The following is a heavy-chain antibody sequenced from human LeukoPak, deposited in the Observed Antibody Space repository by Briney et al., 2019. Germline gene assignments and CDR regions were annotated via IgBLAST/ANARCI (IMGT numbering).Heavy chain of an antibody. J-gene: IGHJ1*01. CDR1: GYTFSGYY. Sequence: ASVKVSCTASGYTFSGYYMHWVRQAPGQGLEWMGWINPNSGGTNYAQKFQGRVTMTRDTSTSTAYMELSRLRSDDTAVYYCARGYPLSTTAAGTYFQHWGQGTLVTVSS. CDR3: ARGYPLSTTAAGTYFQH. D-gene: IGHD6-13*01. V-gene: IGHV1-2*02. CDR2: INPNSGGT.